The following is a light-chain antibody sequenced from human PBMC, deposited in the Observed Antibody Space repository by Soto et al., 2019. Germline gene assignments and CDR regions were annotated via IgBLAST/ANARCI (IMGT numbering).Light chain of an antibody. J-gene: IGKJ2*01. CDR1: QSVSSY. CDR3: QQRISSRKT. CDR2: DAS. V-gene: IGKV3-11*01. Sequence: EIVLTQSPATLSLSPGERATLSCRASQSVSSYLAWYQQKPGQAPRLVIYDASNRAAGTPGRFSGSGSGTDFTLTSSRQERDDFVVYYCQQRISSRKTVGQGTKLEIK.